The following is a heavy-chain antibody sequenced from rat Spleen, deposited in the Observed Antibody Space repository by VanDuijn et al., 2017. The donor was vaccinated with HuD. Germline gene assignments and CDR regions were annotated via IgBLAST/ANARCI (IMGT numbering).Heavy chain of an antibody. J-gene: IGHJ3*01. CDR2: ISSDGTNT. Sequence: EVQLVESGGGLVQPGRSLKLSCAASGFTFNNYGMSWVRQAPTKGLEWVATISSDGTNTYYRDSVKGRFTISRDNARSTQYLQMDSLRSEDTATYYCARQDTSGYSNWFTYWGQGTLVTVSS. D-gene: IGHD4-3*01. V-gene: IGHV5-29*01. CDR1: GFTFNNYG. CDR3: ARQDTSGYSNWFTY.